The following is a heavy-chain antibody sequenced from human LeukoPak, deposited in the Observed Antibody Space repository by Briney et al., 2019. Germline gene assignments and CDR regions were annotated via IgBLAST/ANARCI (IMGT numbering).Heavy chain of an antibody. J-gene: IGHJ2*01. CDR1: GGSISSGSYY. CDR2: IYYSGST. Sequence: SQTLSLTCTVSGGSISSGSYYWSWIRQPPGKGLEWIGYIYYSGSTNYNPSLKSRVTISVDTSKNQFSLKLSSVTAADTAVYYCASRLEDFDLWGRGTLVTVSS. V-gene: IGHV4-61*01. CDR3: ASRLEDFDL.